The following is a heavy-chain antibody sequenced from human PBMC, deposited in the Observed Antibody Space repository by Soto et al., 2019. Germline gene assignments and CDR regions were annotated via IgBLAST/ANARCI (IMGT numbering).Heavy chain of an antibody. Sequence: GGSLRLSCAASAFMFSSYAMSWVRQAPGKGLEWVSTISLGGGNTHYADSVKGRFTISRDNAKNTLYLQMNSLRGEDTAVYYCAKDPSTGYADHWGQGTMVTVYS. V-gene: IGHV3-23*01. CDR2: ISLGGGNT. J-gene: IGHJ1*01. CDR3: AKDPSTGYADH. D-gene: IGHD3-9*01. CDR1: AFMFSSYA.